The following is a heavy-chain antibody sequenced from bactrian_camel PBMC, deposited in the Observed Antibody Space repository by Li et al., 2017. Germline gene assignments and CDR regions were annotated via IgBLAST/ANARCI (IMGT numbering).Heavy chain of an antibody. Sequence: DVQLVESGGGSVQAGGSLRLSCTHSGYISSRHCMGWFRQAPGKAREGIAAMNRDGTLSHARSLKGRFTISRDNAKNMLYLQLNSLKAEDTAMYYCTKHRADGWFGDWGQGTQVTVS. CDR3: TKHRADGWFGD. V-gene: IGHV3S31*01. D-gene: IGHD6*01. CDR2: MNRDGTL. CDR1: GYISSRHC. J-gene: IGHJ4*01.